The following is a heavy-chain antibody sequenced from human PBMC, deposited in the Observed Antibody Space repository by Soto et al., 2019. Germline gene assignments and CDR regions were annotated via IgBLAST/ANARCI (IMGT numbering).Heavy chain of an antibody. D-gene: IGHD6-6*01. J-gene: IGHJ4*02. CDR1: GLTFSSYW. CDR3: ARGAEYSTLIDY. V-gene: IGHV3-74*01. Sequence: EVQLVESGGGLVQPGGSLRLSCAASGLTFSSYWMHWVRQAPGKGLVWVSRINSDGSSTSYADSAKGRFTISRDNAKNTLYLQMNSLRDEDTAVYYCARGAEYSTLIDYWGQGTLVTVSS. CDR2: INSDGSST.